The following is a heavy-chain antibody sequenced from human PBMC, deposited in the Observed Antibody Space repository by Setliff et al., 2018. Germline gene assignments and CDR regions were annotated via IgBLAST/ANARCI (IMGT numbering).Heavy chain of an antibody. CDR3: ARGGGYGSGGSFHNAPFDY. J-gene: IGHJ4*02. Sequence: SETLSLTCAVYGGSFSGQFWNWVRQAPGKGLEWIGEINHRGRTNYNPSLKSRLTISVDTSKNQFSLKVSSVTAADTALYYCARGGGYGSGGSFHNAPFDYWGQGMLVTVSS. V-gene: IGHV4-34*01. D-gene: IGHD3-10*01. CDR2: INHRGRT. CDR1: GGSFSGQF.